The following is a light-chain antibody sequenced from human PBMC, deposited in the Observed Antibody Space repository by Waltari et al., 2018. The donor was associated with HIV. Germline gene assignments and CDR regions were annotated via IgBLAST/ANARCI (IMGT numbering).Light chain of an antibody. V-gene: IGKV1-16*01. J-gene: IGKJ3*01. Sequence: DIQMTQSPSFLSALVGDRVTITCRASQDISNYLGWFQQTPGKAPKSLIFATSSLQSGVPSRFLVAGSGTNFTLTIRSLQPEDFATYYCHQYNTFPLTFGRGTTVEIK. CDR2: ATS. CDR3: HQYNTFPLT. CDR1: QDISNY.